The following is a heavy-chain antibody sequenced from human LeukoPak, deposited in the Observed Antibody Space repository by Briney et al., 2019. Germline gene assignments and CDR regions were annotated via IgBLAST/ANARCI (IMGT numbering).Heavy chain of an antibody. D-gene: IGHD3-10*01. J-gene: IGHJ4*02. V-gene: IGHV1-18*01. CDR2: ISAYNGNT. CDR3: ARGVRIVRGVIMGPFDY. CDR1: GYTFTSYG. Sequence: GASVKVSCKASGYTFTSYGISWVRQAPGQGLEWMGWISAYNGNTSYAQKLQGRATMTTDTSTSTAYMELRSLRSDDTAAYYCARGVRIVRGVIMGPFDYWGQGTLVTVSS.